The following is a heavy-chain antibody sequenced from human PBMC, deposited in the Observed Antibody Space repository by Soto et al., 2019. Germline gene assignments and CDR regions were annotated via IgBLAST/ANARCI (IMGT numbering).Heavy chain of an antibody. CDR1: GGSISSSSYY. CDR2: IYYSGST. V-gene: IGHV4-39*01. Sequence: SETLSLTCTVSGGSISSSSYYWGWIRQPPGKGLEWIGSIYYSGSTYYNPSLKSRVTISVDTSKNQFSLKLSSVTAADTAVYYCARPRDCSGGSCYNNWFDPWGQGTLVTVSS. CDR3: ARPRDCSGGSCYNNWFDP. J-gene: IGHJ5*02. D-gene: IGHD2-15*01.